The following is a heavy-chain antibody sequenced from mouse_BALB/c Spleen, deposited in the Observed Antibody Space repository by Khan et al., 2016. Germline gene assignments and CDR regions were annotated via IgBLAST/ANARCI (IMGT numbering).Heavy chain of an antibody. CDR3: AREEGGKWGYAMDY. CDR1: AFSLTSYG. V-gene: IGHV2-9*02. J-gene: IGHJ4*01. CDR2: IWAGGST. Sequence: QVRLQQSGPGLVAPSQSLSITCTVSAFSLTSYGVHWVRQPPGKGLEWLGVIWAGGSTNYNSALMSRLSISKDNSKSQVFLKMNSLQTDDTAMYYCAREEGGKWGYAMDYWGQGTSVTVSS. D-gene: IGHD2-1*01.